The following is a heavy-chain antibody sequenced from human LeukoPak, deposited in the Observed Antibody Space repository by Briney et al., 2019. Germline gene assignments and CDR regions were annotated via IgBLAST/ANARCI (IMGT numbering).Heavy chain of an antibody. V-gene: IGHV3-23*01. Sequence: GGSLRLSCAASGFTFSSYSMSWVRQAPGKGLEWVSAISGSGGSKYYADSVKGRFTISRDNSKNKLYLQMNSLRAEDTALYYCAKYTSGWVNDYWGQGTLVTVSS. D-gene: IGHD6-19*01. CDR2: ISGSGGSK. CDR3: AKYTSGWVNDY. CDR1: GFTFSSYS. J-gene: IGHJ4*02.